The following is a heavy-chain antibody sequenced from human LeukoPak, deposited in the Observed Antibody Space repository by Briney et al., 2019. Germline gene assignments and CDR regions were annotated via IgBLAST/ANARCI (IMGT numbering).Heavy chain of an antibody. J-gene: IGHJ4*02. V-gene: IGHV4-59*01. CDR3: ARGYYDSSVSYYFDY. CDR1: GGSISSYY. CDR2: IYYSGST. Sequence: SETLSLTCTVSGGSISSYYWSWIRQPPGKGLEWIGYIYYSGSTNYNPSLKSRVTISVDTSKNQFSLKLSSVTAADTAVYYCARGYYDSSVSYYFDYWGQGTLVTVSS. D-gene: IGHD3-22*01.